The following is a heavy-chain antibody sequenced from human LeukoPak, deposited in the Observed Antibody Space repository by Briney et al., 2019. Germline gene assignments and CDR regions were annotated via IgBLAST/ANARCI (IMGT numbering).Heavy chain of an antibody. Sequence: PSETLPLTCTVSGGSISSYYWSWIRQPPGKGLEWIGYIYYSGSTNYNPSLKSRVTISVDTSKNQFSLKLSSVTAADTAVYYCARGIYAVENYYFDYWGQGTLVTVSS. CDR3: ARGIYAVENYYFDY. CDR1: GGSISSYY. J-gene: IGHJ4*02. CDR2: IYYSGST. V-gene: IGHV4-59*01. D-gene: IGHD3-16*01.